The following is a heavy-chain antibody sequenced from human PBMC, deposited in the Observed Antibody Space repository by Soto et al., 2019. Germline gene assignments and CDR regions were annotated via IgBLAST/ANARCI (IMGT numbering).Heavy chain of an antibody. V-gene: IGHV3-23*01. CDR1: GFTFKNYA. Sequence: GGSLRLSCAASGFTFKNYAMSWVRQAPGKGLEWVPSISNSGGSTYYADSVQGRFTISRDNSKNTLSLQMNSLRAEDTAIYYCANHRGFLVTQYFFDYWGQGTLVTVSS. CDR2: ISNSGGST. J-gene: IGHJ4*02. CDR3: ANHRGFLVTQYFFDY. D-gene: IGHD2-21*02.